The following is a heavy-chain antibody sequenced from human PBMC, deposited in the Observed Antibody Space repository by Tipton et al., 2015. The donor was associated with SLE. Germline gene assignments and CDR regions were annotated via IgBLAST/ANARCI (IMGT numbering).Heavy chain of an antibody. CDR1: GGSISSYY. D-gene: IGHD1-1*01. V-gene: IGHV4-59*01. CDR3: ARDRTGGAGFDY. CDR2: IYYSGST. Sequence: TLSLTCTVSGGSISSYYWSWIRQPPGKGLQWIGYIYYSGSTNYNPSLKSRVTISVDTSKKQFSLKLSSVTAADTAVYYCARDRTGGAGFDYWGPGTLVTVSS. J-gene: IGHJ4*02.